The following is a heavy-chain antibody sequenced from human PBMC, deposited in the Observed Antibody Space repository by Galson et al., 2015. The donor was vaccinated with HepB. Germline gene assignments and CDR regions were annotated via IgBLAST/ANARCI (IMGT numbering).Heavy chain of an antibody. CDR3: ARDQQGDSSGWPEGLVNWFDP. Sequence: SLRLSCAASGFTFSSYGMHWVRQAPGKGLEWVAVIWYDGSNKYYADSVKGRFTISRDNSKNTLYLQMNSLRAEDTAVYYCARDQQGDSSGWPEGLVNWFDPWGQGTLVTVSS. V-gene: IGHV3-33*01. D-gene: IGHD6-19*01. J-gene: IGHJ5*02. CDR1: GFTFSSYG. CDR2: IWYDGSNK.